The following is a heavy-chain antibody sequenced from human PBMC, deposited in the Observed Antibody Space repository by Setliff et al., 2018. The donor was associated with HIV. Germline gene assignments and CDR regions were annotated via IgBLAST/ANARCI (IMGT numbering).Heavy chain of an antibody. Sequence: ASVKVSCKASGYSFTDYYIHWVRQAPGQGLEWMGWINPKSDGTNYAQKFQGWITMTRDTSISTAYMELSRLRSDDTAVYYSARGMDYYDTSGYYQYYFDYWGQGTLVTGLL. V-gene: IGHV1-2*04. D-gene: IGHD3-22*01. CDR1: GYSFTDYY. CDR3: ARGMDYYDTSGYYQYYFDY. J-gene: IGHJ4*02. CDR2: INPKSDGT.